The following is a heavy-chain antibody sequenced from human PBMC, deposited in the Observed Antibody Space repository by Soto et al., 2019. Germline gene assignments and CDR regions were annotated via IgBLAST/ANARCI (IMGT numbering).Heavy chain of an antibody. CDR1: GGSFSGYY. CDR2: INHSGST. J-gene: IGHJ4*02. D-gene: IGHD1-1*01. Sequence: QVQLQQWGAGLLKPSETLSLTCAVYGGSFSGYYWSWIRQPPGKGLEWIGEINHSGSTNYNPSLKSRATISVDTSNSQFSLKLSSVTAADTAVYYCATRPWNDDVDYWGQGTLVTVSS. CDR3: ATRPWNDDVDY. V-gene: IGHV4-34*01.